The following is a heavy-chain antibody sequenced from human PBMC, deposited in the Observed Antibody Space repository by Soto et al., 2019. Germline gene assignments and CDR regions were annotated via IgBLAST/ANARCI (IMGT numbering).Heavy chain of an antibody. Sequence: SGPTLVNPTQTLALTCTFSGFSLSTSGMCVSWIRQPPGKALEWLALIDWDDDKYYSTSLKTRLTISKDTSKNQVVLTMTNMDPVDTATYYCARLTGDGIVGVYYFDYWGQGTLVTVSS. V-gene: IGHV2-70*01. D-gene: IGHD1-26*01. CDR1: GFSLSTSGMC. J-gene: IGHJ4*02. CDR2: IDWDDDK. CDR3: ARLTGDGIVGVYYFDY.